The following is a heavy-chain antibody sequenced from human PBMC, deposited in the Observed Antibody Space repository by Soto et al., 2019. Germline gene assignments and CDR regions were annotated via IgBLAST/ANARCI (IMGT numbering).Heavy chain of an antibody. CDR3: AREVQVHTPAFVY. V-gene: IGHV1-69*19. CDR1: GGPFKTYA. J-gene: IGHJ4*02. Sequence: QVQLLQSGAGMKKPGSSVKVSCQSSGGPFKTYAMNWVRQAPGQGPEWMGDISPMFGAANYAPKFQGRVTITADESTGTSYMQLSSLTSEDTALYFCAREVQVHTPAFVYWGQGTLVTVSS. CDR2: ISPMFGAA. D-gene: IGHD3-10*01.